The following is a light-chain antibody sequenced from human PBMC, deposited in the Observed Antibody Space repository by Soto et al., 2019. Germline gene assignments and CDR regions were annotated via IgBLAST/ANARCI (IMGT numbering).Light chain of an antibody. J-gene: IGLJ1*01. CDR1: SSDIGGYNY. Sequence: QSVLTQPASVSGSPGQSITISCTGTSSDIGGYNYVSWYQQLPGKVPKLIIYDVSNRPSGVSDRFSGSKSGNAASLTISGLQYEDEADYYCSSYTSTSTLYVFGTGTKVTVL. V-gene: IGLV2-14*03. CDR3: SSYTSTSTLYV. CDR2: DVS.